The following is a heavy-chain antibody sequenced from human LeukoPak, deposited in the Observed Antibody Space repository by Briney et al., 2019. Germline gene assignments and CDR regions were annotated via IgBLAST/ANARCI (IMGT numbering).Heavy chain of an antibody. CDR3: ARDNSVRDEAWWFNP. D-gene: IGHD5-24*01. Sequence: GASVKVSYKPFGYTFTRNYMHRVRQAPGHRPEWMGVVSASVGSTTYPQKFQGRVTLTRDMSTRTDYLELRSLRSEDTAVYYCARDNSVRDEAWWFNPWGQGTLVTVSS. V-gene: IGHV1-46*01. CDR2: VSASVGST. CDR1: GYTFTRNY. J-gene: IGHJ5*02.